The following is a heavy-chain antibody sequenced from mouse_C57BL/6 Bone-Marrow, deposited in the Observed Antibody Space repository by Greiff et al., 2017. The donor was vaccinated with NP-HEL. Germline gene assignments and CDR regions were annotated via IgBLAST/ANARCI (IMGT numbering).Heavy chain of an antibody. CDR1: GFTFSSYA. D-gene: IGHD2-10*02. V-gene: IGHV5-4*03. J-gene: IGHJ2*01. Sequence: DVMLVESGGGLVKPGGSLKLSCEASGFTFSSYAMSWVRQTPEKRLEWVATISDGGSYTYYPDNVKGRFTISRDNAKNNLYLQMSHLKSEDTAMYYCARVPAVWDYWGQGTTLTVSS. CDR2: ISDGGSYT. CDR3: ARVPAVWDY.